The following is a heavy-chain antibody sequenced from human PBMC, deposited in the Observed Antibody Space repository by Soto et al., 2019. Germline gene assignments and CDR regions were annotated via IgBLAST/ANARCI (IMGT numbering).Heavy chain of an antibody. CDR1: GDSISSPHYY. CDR2: IYYTGNN. CDR3: AREPKQNYDSCPWNGGFDS. J-gene: IGHJ4*02. V-gene: IGHV4-30-4*01. Sequence: QVHLQESGPGLVKPSQTLSLSCTVSGDSISSPHYYWTWIRQPPGKGLEWVGYIYYTGNNFYNPALKSRVAMPVDPSTNQCSLKLASVTDADTAVYFCAREPKQNYDSCPWNGGFDSWGPGTLVTVSS. D-gene: IGHD3-22*01.